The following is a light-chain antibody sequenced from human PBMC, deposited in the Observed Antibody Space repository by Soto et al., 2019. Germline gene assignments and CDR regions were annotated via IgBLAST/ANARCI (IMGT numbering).Light chain of an antibody. CDR2: DAS. CDR3: QKRNNWPPSIT. V-gene: IGKV3-11*01. Sequence: EIVLTQSPATLSLSPGERATLSCRASQSVGGHLAWYQQKPGQAPRLLIYDASDRATGIPARFSGSGSEPDFTLTISSLEPDDFAVYYCQKRNNWPPSITFGQGTRLEIK. J-gene: IGKJ5*01. CDR1: QSVGGH.